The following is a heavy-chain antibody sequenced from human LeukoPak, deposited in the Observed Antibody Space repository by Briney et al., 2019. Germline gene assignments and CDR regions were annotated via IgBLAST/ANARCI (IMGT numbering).Heavy chain of an antibody. CDR2: ISSSSSTI. CDR1: GFTFSSYT. J-gene: IGHJ6*02. V-gene: IGHV3-48*04. CDR3: ARDWCSPDTYSSGWNGMDV. Sequence: GGSLRLSCAASGFTFSSYTMNWVRQAPGKGLEWVSYISSSSSTIYYADSVKGRFTISRDNAKNSLYLQMNSLRAEDTAVYYCARDWCSPDTYSSGWNGMDVWGQGTTVTVSS. D-gene: IGHD6-19*01.